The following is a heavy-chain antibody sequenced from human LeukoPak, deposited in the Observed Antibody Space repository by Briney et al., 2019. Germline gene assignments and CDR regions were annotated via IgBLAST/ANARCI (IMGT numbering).Heavy chain of an antibody. Sequence: GGSLRLSCAASGFTFSSYAMSWVRHAPGKGLDWVSAISGSGTTTYYADSVKGRFTISRDISKNTLYLQMNSLRAEDTAVYYCAKPLSAASGTDFHYWGQGTLVTVSS. J-gene: IGHJ4*02. CDR1: GFTFSSYA. V-gene: IGHV3-23*01. D-gene: IGHD6-13*01. CDR2: ISGSGTTT. CDR3: AKPLSAASGTDFHY.